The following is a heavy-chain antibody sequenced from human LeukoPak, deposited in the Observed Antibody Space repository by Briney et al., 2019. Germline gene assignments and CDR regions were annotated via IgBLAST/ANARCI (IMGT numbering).Heavy chain of an antibody. D-gene: IGHD3-10*01. CDR2: IYSGGST. Sequence: GGSLRLSCAASGFTVSSNYMSWVRQAPGKGLEWVSVIYSGGSTYYADSVKGRFTISRDNSKNTLYLQMNSLRAEDTAVYYCARGSELDLFDYWGQGTLVTVSS. CDR1: GFTVSSNY. J-gene: IGHJ4*02. CDR3: ARGSELDLFDY. V-gene: IGHV3-53*01.